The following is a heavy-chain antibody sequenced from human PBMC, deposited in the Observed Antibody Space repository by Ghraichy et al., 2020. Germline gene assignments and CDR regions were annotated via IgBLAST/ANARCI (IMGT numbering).Heavy chain of an antibody. D-gene: IGHD1-26*01. J-gene: IGHJ4*02. V-gene: IGHV4-34*01. CDR3: ARELAKAFDY. CDR1: GGSFSGYY. Sequence: SETLSRTCAVYGGSFSGYYWSWIRQPPGKGLEWIGEINHSGSTNYNPSLKSRVTISVDTSKNQFSLKLSSVTAADTAVYYCARELAKAFDYWGQGTLVTVSS. CDR2: INHSGST.